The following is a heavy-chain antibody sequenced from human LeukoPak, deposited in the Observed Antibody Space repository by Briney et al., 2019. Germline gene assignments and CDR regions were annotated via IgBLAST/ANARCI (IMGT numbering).Heavy chain of an antibody. CDR3: ARALPFGDYLDF. J-gene: IGHJ4*02. Sequence: GGSLRLSCAASGFTFSDYYMSWIRQAPGKGLEWVSYISSSGSTIYYADSVKGRFTISRDNAKNTLYLQMNSLRAEDTAVYYCARALPFGDYLDFWGQGTLVTVSS. CDR2: ISSSGSTI. V-gene: IGHV3-11*01. D-gene: IGHD5/OR15-5a*01. CDR1: GFTFSDYY.